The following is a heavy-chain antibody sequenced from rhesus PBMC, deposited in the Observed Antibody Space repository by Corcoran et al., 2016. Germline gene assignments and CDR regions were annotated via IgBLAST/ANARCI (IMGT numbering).Heavy chain of an antibody. CDR2: SNSGGGST. CDR1: GFTFSSYG. Sequence: EVQLVETGGGLVQPGGSLKLSCAASGFTFSSYGMSWVRQAPGKGLEWVSASNSGGGSTYYADSVKGRFTISRDNSKNTLSLQMNSLRAEDTAVYYCVKWEYSWNYGSYYGLDSWGQGVVVTVSS. J-gene: IGHJ6*01. V-gene: IGHV3S5*01. D-gene: IGHD1-1*01. CDR3: VKWEYSWNYGSYYGLDS.